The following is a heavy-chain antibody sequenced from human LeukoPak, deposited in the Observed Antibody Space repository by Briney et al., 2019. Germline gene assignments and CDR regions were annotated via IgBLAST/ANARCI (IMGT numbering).Heavy chain of an antibody. Sequence: VKVSCKASGYTFTSYDINWVRQATGQGLEWMGWMNPNSGNTGYARKLQGRVTMTRNTSISTAYMELSSLRSEDTAVYYCVNFWSGWCTWDQGTMVTVSS. D-gene: IGHD3-3*01. CDR2: MNPNSGNT. CDR3: VNFWSGWCT. CDR1: GYTFTSYD. V-gene: IGHV1-8*01. J-gene: IGHJ3*01.